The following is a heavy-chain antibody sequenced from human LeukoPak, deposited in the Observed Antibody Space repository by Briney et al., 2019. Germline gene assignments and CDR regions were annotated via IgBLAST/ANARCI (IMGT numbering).Heavy chain of an antibody. CDR3: ARDFGGSRDY. CDR2: INSDGSTI. V-gene: IGHV3-74*01. J-gene: IGHJ4*02. D-gene: IGHD3-10*01. CDR1: GFTFSNYW. Sequence: PGGSLRLSCAASGFTFSNYWMSWVRQAPGKGLEWVSRINSDGSTINYADSVKGRFTISRDNAKNTLYLQMNSLRAEDTAVYYCARDFGGSRDYWGQGTLVTVSS.